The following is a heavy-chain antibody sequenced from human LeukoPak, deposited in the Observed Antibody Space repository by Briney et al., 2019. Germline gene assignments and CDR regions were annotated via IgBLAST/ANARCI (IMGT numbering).Heavy chain of an antibody. CDR2: ITSSSSYI. D-gene: IGHD6-19*01. V-gene: IGHV3-21*01. Sequence: PGGSLRLSCAASGFTFSSYSMNWVRQAPGKGLEWVSSITSSSSYIYYVDSVKGRFTISRDNAKNSLYLQMSSLRAEDTAVYYCARGGSGWYHWFDSWGQGTLVTVSS. CDR3: ARGGSGWYHWFDS. CDR1: GFTFSSYS. J-gene: IGHJ5*01.